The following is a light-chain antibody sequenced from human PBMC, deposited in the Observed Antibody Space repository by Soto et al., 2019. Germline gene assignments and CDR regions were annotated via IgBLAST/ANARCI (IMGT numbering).Light chain of an antibody. J-gene: IGKJ3*01. CDR1: QGISSY. V-gene: IGKV1-9*01. Sequence: DIQLTQSPSFLSASVGDRVTITCRASQGISSYLAWYQQKPGKAPKLLIYAASTLQSGVPSRFSGSGSGTEFTLTISSLQPEDFATYSCQQLNSYPRFTFGPGTKVDIK. CDR3: QQLNSYPRFT. CDR2: AAS.